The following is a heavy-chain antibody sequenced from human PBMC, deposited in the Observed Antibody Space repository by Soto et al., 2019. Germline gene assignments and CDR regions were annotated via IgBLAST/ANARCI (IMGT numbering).Heavy chain of an antibody. J-gene: IGHJ4*02. CDR3: ATRGGGGGY. CDR1: GFTVSNNY. D-gene: IGHD3-10*01. CDR2: IYSGGYT. V-gene: IGHV3-53*01. Sequence: EVQLVESGGGLIQPGGSLRLSCAVSGFTVSNNYMSWVRQAPGKGLEGVSVIYSGGYTAYGDSVKGRFTISRDNSKNTHILKINSRSADHTAVFCWATRGGGGGYWGQGTLVTVSS.